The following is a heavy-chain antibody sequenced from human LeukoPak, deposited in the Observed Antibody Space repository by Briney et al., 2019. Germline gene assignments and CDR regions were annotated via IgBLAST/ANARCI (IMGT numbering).Heavy chain of an antibody. V-gene: IGHV4-61*08. CDR3: ARGGAARLHFQN. J-gene: IGHJ1*01. CDR2: IYHSGST. CDR1: GGSISSGGYY. D-gene: IGHD6-6*01. Sequence: SETLSLTCTVSGGSISSGGYYWSWIRQPPGKGLEWIGYIYHSGSTDYNPSLQSRVTISVDTSKNQFSLNLNSVTAADAAVYYCARGGAARLHFQNWGQGTLVTVSS.